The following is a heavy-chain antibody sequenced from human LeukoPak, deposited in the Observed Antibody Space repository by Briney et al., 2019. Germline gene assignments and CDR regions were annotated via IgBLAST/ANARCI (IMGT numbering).Heavy chain of an antibody. CDR3: ARGAIGVDY. D-gene: IGHD3-22*01. J-gene: IGHJ4*02. V-gene: IGHV4-39*07. CDR1: GGSISSSSYY. CDR2: IYYSGST. Sequence: PSETLSLTCTVSGGSISSSSYYWGWIRQPPGKGLEWIGSIYYSGSTYYNPSLKSRVTISVDTSKNQFSLKLSSVTAADTAVYYCARGAIGVDYWGQGTLVTVSS.